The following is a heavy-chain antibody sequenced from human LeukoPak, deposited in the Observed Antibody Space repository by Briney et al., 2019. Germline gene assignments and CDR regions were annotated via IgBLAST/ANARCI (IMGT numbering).Heavy chain of an antibody. V-gene: IGHV3-23*01. J-gene: IGHJ4*02. CDR1: GFTFTNNA. Sequence: GESLRLSCAMSGFTFTNNAMTWVRQAPGKGLEWVSTIDGGDVEIHNADSVKGRFTISRDNSKNTLYLQMNSLRAEDTAVYYCGRGHRFCSRGNCNSPVDYWGQGALVTVSS. CDR3: GRGHRFCSRGNCNSPVDY. D-gene: IGHD2-15*01. CDR2: IDGGDVEI.